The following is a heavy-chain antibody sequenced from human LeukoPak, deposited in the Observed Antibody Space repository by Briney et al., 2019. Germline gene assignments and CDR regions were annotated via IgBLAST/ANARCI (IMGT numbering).Heavy chain of an antibody. CDR2: IKQDGSEK. D-gene: IGHD6-13*01. Sequence: AGGSLRLSCAASGFRFTNYWMSWVRQAPGKGLEWVANIKQDGSEKDYVDSMKGRFTTSRDNAKNSVYLQVNSLRAEDTAVYYCARIGYSSSSFDYWGQGTLVTVSS. CDR3: ARIGYSSSSFDY. CDR1: GFRFTNYW. V-gene: IGHV3-7*01. J-gene: IGHJ4*02.